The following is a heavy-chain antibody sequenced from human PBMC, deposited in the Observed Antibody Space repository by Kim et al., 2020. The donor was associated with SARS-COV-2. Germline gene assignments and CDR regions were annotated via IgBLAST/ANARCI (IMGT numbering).Heavy chain of an antibody. CDR3: ARGKEYSGSYYNDAFDI. V-gene: IGHV4-34*01. Sequence: SLKSRVNVSVDTSKNQFSLKLSSVTAADTAVYYCARGKEYSGSYYNDAFDIWGQGTMVTVSS. J-gene: IGHJ3*02. D-gene: IGHD1-26*01.